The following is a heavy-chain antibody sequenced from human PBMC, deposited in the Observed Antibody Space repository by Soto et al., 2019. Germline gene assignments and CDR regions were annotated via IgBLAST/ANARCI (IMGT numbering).Heavy chain of an antibody. CDR3: ARAQGRPDYSNAWDYYYYYGMDV. Sequence: SETLSLTCTVSGGSISSYYWSWIRQPPGKGLEWIGYIYYSGSTNYNPSLKSRVTISVDTPKNQFSLKLNSVTAADTAVYYCARAQGRPDYSNAWDYYYYYGMDVWGQGTTVTVSS. D-gene: IGHD4-4*01. CDR2: IYYSGST. J-gene: IGHJ6*02. CDR1: GGSISSYY. V-gene: IGHV4-59*01.